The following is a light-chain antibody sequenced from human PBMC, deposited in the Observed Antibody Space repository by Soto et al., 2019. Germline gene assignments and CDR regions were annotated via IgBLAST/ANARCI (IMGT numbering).Light chain of an antibody. J-gene: IGLJ2*01. CDR2: DTS. V-gene: IGLV1-44*01. Sequence: QLGLSQPPSASGTPGQTVTVSCSGTYSNIGINDVHWYRQLSGTAPQILIYDTSQRATGVPDRFSGSRSGTSASLVISGLQTEDEADYHCAAWDDSLNGPAFGGGTKLTVL. CDR3: AAWDDSLNGPA. CDR1: YSNIGIND.